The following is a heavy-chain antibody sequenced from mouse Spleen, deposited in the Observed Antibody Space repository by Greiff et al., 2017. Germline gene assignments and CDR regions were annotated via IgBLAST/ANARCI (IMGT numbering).Heavy chain of an antibody. J-gene: IGHJ1*01. CDR3: ARTSYWYFDV. CDR1: GFTFSDYG. V-gene: IGHV5-17*01. CDR2: ISSGSSTI. Sequence: EVKLVESGGGLVKPGGSLKLSCAASGFTFSDYGMHWVRQAPEQGLEWVAYISSGSSTIYYADTVKGRFTISRDNAKNTLFLQMTSLRSEDTAMYYCARTSYWYFDVWGAGTTVTVSS. D-gene: IGHD6-1*01.